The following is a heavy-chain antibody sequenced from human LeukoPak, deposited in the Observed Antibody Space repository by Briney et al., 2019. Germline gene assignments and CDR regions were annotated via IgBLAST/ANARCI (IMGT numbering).Heavy chain of an antibody. CDR1: GGSISSSSYY. CDR2: IYYSGST. Sequence: SETLSLTCTVSGGSISSSSYYWGWIRQPPGKGLEWIGSIYYSGSTYYNPSLKSRVTISVDTSKNQFSLKLSSVTAADTAVYYCARIRYSGSSTFDYWGQGTLVTVSS. D-gene: IGHD1-26*01. CDR3: ARIRYSGSSTFDY. J-gene: IGHJ4*02. V-gene: IGHV4-39*01.